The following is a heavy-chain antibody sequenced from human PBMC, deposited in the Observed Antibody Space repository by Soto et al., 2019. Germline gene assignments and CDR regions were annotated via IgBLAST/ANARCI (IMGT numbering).Heavy chain of an antibody. Sequence: ASVKVSCKASGYTFTSYYMHWVRQAPGQGLEWMGIINPSGGSTSYAQKFQGRVTMTRDTSTSTVYMELSSLRSEDTAVYYCARELYCSGGSCYLRPKSPEPKNHGAADFGYWGQGTLVTVSS. CDR1: GYTFTSYY. CDR3: ARELYCSGGSCYLRPKSPEPKNHGAADFGY. D-gene: IGHD2-15*01. V-gene: IGHV1-46*03. CDR2: INPSGGST. J-gene: IGHJ4*02.